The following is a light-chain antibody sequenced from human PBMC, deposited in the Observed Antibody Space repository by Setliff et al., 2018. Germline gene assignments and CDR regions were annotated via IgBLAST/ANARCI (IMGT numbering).Light chain of an antibody. V-gene: IGKV1-39*01. CDR3: QQSFSNPRT. CDR1: QYISGY. Sequence: DIQMTQSPSSLAASVGDRVTITCRSSQYISGYLNWYLQRPGKAPELLIFAASRLHSGVPSRFSGSGSGTDFSLTINNLQPEDFATYYCQQSFSNPRTFGPGTKVDIK. CDR2: AAS. J-gene: IGKJ1*01.